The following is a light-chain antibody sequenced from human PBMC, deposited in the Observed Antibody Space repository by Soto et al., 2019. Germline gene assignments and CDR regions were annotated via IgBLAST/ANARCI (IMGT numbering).Light chain of an antibody. Sequence: EILLTQSPGTLSLSPGERATLSCRASQSVSSSYLAWYQQKPGHAPRLLIYGASSRGTGIPDRFSGSGSGTDFTLTISRLEPEDFAVYYCQQYGSSLMYTFGQGTKLEIK. V-gene: IGKV3-20*01. CDR1: QSVSSSY. J-gene: IGKJ2*01. CDR2: GAS. CDR3: QQYGSSLMYT.